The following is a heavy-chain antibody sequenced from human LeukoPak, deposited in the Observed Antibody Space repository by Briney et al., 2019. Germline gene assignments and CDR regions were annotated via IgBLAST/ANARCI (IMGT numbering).Heavy chain of an antibody. CDR3: ARDQIRVRRNYYDISDYSYFDY. CDR2: INPSGGST. CDR1: GYTFTGYY. D-gene: IGHD3-22*01. J-gene: IGHJ4*02. V-gene: IGHV1-46*01. Sequence: ASVKVSCKASGYTFTGYYMHWVRQAPGQGLEWMGIINPSGGSTSYAQKFQGRVTMTRDMSTSTVYMELSSLRSEDTAVYYCARDQIRVRRNYYDISDYSYFDYWGQGTLVTVSS.